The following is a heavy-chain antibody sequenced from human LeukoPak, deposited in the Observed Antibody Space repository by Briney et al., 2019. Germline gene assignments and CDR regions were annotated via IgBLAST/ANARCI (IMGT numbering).Heavy chain of an antibody. Sequence: SVNVSCKASLYTFTGYYMHWVRQAAGQGLAGMGCIEPNSGGTNYSQKFQGRVTMTRDTSISTAYMELSRLRSNDTAVYYCARVLYNWNDPYYFDYWGQGTLVTVSS. CDR1: LYTFTGYY. D-gene: IGHD1-1*01. CDR2: IEPNSGGT. CDR3: ARVLYNWNDPYYFDY. J-gene: IGHJ4*02. V-gene: IGHV1-2*02.